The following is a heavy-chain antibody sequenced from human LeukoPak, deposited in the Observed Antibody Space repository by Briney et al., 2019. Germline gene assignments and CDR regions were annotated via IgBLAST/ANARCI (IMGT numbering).Heavy chain of an antibody. CDR2: IYYSGST. CDR1: GGSISSGDYY. J-gene: IGHJ5*02. CDR3: ARGGGAARGNWFDP. V-gene: IGHV4-30-4*01. D-gene: IGHD3-10*01. Sequence: SQTLSLTCTVSGGSISSGDYYWSWIRQPPGKGLEWIGYIYYSGSTYYNPSLKSRVTISVDTSKSQFSLKLTSVTAADAAVYYCARGGGAARGNWFDPWGQGSLVIVSS.